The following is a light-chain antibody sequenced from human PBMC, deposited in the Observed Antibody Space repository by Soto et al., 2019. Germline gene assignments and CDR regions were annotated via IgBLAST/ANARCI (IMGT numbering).Light chain of an antibody. Sequence: QSALTQFASVSGSPGQSITISCTGTSSDVGGYNYVSWYQQHPDKAPKLIIYDVTNRPSGVSNRFSGSKSGNTASLTISGLQAEDEADYYCSSYTSSRTLVFGGGTKRTVL. J-gene: IGLJ2*01. CDR2: DVT. CDR1: SSDVGGYNY. V-gene: IGLV2-14*01. CDR3: SSYTSSRTLV.